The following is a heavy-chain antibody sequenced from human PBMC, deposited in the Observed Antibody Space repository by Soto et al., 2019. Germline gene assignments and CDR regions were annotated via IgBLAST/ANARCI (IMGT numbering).Heavy chain of an antibody. V-gene: IGHV4-39*01. CDR1: GGSITTSRYY. D-gene: IGHD5-18*01. J-gene: IGHJ4*02. CDR3: ARGGRGYSYGYYMDYFDY. Sequence: QLQLQEAGPGLVKPSETLSLTCTLSGGSITTSRYYWGWIRQPPGKGLEWIGSIYSSGSTCYIPSLQSRVTVSVDTSKNQFSLELGSVTASDTAVYYCARGGRGYSYGYYMDYFDYWGQGTLVTVSS. CDR2: IYSSGST.